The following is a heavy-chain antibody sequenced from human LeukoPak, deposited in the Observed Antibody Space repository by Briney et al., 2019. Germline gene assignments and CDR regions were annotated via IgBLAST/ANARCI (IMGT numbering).Heavy chain of an antibody. J-gene: IGHJ4*02. CDR1: GGAFSSYA. CDR2: IIPIFGTA. V-gene: IGHV1-69*13. D-gene: IGHD3-10*01. Sequence: SVKVSCKASGGAFSSYAISWVRQAPGQGLEWMGGIIPIFGTANYAQKFQGRVTITADESTSTAYMELSSLRSEDTAVYYCARRDYYGSMSYFDYWGQGTLVTVSS. CDR3: ARRDYYGSMSYFDY.